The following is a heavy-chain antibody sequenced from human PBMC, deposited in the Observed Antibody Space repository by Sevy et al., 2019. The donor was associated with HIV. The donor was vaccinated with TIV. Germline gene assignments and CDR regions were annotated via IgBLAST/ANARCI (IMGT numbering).Heavy chain of an antibody. CDR3: PRAPPVRSGDDSLNWFDP. D-gene: IGHD6-25*01. V-gene: IGHV4-59*01. J-gene: IGHJ5*02. Sequence: SETLSLTCTIFGGSISAYYWSWFRQPPGRGLEYIGYIYYSGSTNYNPSLKSRVTISLDTSKNQFSLRLTSVTTAETATYYCPRAPPVRSGDDSLNWFDPWGQGALVTVSS. CDR1: GGSISAYY. CDR2: IYYSGST.